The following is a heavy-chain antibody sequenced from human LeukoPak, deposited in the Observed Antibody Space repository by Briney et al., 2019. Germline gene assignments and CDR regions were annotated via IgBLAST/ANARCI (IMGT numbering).Heavy chain of an antibody. V-gene: IGHV4-34*01. Sequence: PSETLSLTCAVYGGSFSGYYWSWIRQPPGKGLEWIGEINHSGSTNYNPSLKSRVTISVDTSKNQFSLKLSSVTAADTAVYYCARRNYGGENFDYWGQGTLVTVSS. CDR1: GGSFSGYY. CDR2: INHSGST. CDR3: ARRNYGGENFDY. D-gene: IGHD1-7*01. J-gene: IGHJ4*02.